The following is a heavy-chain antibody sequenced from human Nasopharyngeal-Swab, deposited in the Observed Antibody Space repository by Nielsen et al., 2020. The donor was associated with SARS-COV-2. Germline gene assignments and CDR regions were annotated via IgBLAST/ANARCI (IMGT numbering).Heavy chain of an antibody. J-gene: IGHJ3*02. CDR1: GYSFTSYW. Sequence: GESLKISCKGSGYSFTSYWIAWVRQMPGKGLEWMGIIYPRDSDTRYSPSFQGQVTISADKSINTAYLQWSSLKASDTAMYYCARTAIEGGYYRGDAFDIWGQGTMVTVSS. CDR3: ARTAIEGGYYRGDAFDI. CDR2: IYPRDSDT. D-gene: IGHD3-22*01. V-gene: IGHV5-51*01.